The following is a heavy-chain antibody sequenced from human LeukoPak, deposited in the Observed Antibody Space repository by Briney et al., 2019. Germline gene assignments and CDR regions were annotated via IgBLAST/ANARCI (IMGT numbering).Heavy chain of an antibody. V-gene: IGHV3-30*03. J-gene: IGHJ4*03. CDR2: SSFDENNK. Sequence: GGSLRLSCAASGFTFFTYSMHWVRQAPGKGLEWLAVSSFDENNKYYADSVRGRFTISRDNSKNTLYLQMNSLRAEDTAVYYCARDNIFDYWGQGTTVTVSS. CDR3: ARDNIFDY. CDR1: GFTFFTYS.